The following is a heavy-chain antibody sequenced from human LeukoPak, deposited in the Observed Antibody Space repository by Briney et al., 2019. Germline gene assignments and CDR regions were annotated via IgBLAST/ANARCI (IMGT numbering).Heavy chain of an antibody. V-gene: IGHV4-39*07. J-gene: IGHJ5*02. CDR1: GGSISSSSYY. CDR3: ARGAITMVRGDYINWFDP. Sequence: PSETLSLTCTVSGGSISSSSYYWGWIRQPPGKGLEWIGSIYYSGSTYYNPSLKSRVTISVDTSKNQFSPKLSSVTAADTAVYYCARGAITMVRGDYINWFDPWGQGTLVTVSS. CDR2: IYYSGST. D-gene: IGHD3-10*01.